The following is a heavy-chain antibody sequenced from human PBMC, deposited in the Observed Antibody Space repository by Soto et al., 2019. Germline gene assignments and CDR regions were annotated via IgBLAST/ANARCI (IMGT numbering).Heavy chain of an antibody. CDR2: IYPGDSDT. Sequence: GESLKISCKGSGYSFTSYWIGWVRQMPGKGLEWMGIIYPGDSDTRYSPSFQGQVTISADKSISTAYLQWSSLEASDTAMYYCASRYYYDSSGYPHDAFDFWGQGTMVTVS. J-gene: IGHJ3*01. CDR3: ASRYYYDSSGYPHDAFDF. CDR1: GYSFTSYW. V-gene: IGHV5-51*01. D-gene: IGHD3-22*01.